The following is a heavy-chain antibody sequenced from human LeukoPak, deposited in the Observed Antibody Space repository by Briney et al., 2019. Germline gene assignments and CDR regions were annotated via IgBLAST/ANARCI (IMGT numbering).Heavy chain of an antibody. Sequence: GGSLRLSCAASGFTFSSYDMHWVRQAPGKGLEWVAVISYDGSNKYYADSVKGRFTISRDNSKNTLYLQMNSLRAEDTAVYYCARSPPGLYYYYYGMDVWGQGTTVTVSS. CDR2: ISYDGSNK. J-gene: IGHJ6*02. CDR1: GFTFSSYD. CDR3: ARSPPGLYYYYYGMDV. V-gene: IGHV3-30*03. D-gene: IGHD1-26*01.